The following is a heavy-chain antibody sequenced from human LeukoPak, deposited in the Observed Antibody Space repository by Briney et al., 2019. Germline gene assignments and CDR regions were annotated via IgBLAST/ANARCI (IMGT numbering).Heavy chain of an antibody. CDR1: GFTFSSYS. CDR3: ARGSYDFWSGYLYYYYMDV. D-gene: IGHD3-3*01. V-gene: IGHV3-21*01. Sequence: PGGSLRLSCAASGFTFSSYSMNWVRQAPGKGVEWVSSISISSSYIYYADSVKGRFTISRDNAKNSLYLQMNSLRAEDTAVYYCARGSYDFWSGYLYYYYMDVWGKGTTVTVSS. J-gene: IGHJ6*03. CDR2: ISISSSYI.